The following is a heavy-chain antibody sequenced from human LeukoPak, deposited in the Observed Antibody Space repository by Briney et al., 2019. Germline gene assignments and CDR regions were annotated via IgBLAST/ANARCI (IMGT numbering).Heavy chain of an antibody. D-gene: IGHD3-3*01. CDR1: GGSLSGYY. V-gene: IGHV4-34*01. Sequence: SETLSLTCAVYGGSLSGYYWTWIRQPPGKGLEWVGEIHHSGNTNYNPSLKSRVTISVDTSKNQCSLKLSSVTAADTAVYYCARGTIFGVVTGLYYFDYWGQGTLVTVSS. CDR3: ARGTIFGVVTGLYYFDY. J-gene: IGHJ4*02. CDR2: IHHSGNT.